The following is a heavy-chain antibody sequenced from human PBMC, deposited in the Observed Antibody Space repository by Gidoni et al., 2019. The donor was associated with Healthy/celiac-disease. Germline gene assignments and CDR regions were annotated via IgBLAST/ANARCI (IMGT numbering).Heavy chain of an antibody. D-gene: IGHD7-27*01. J-gene: IGHJ4*02. Sequence: QVQLVQSGAEVKKPGASVQVSCQVSGYTLTELSMHWVRQAPGKGREWMGGFDPEDGETIYAQKFQGRVTMTEDTSTDTAYMELSSLRSEDTAVYYCATDRPKQGKWGTYFDYWGQGTLVTVSS. V-gene: IGHV1-24*01. CDR1: GYTLTELS. CDR3: ATDRPKQGKWGTYFDY. CDR2: FDPEDGET.